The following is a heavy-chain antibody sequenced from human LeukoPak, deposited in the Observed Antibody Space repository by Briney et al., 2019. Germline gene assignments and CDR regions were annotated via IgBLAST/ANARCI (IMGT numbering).Heavy chain of an antibody. CDR2: ISWNSGSI. D-gene: IGHD3-10*01. CDR1: GFTFSSYW. J-gene: IGHJ5*02. CDR3: AKGLPIYYYGSGSYFGFDP. Sequence: GGSLRLSCAASGFTFSSYWMHWVRQAPGKGLVWVSGISWNSGSIGYADSVKGRFTISRDNAKNSLYLQMNSLRAEDTALYYCAKGLPIYYYGSGSYFGFDPWGQGTLVTVSS. V-gene: IGHV3-9*01.